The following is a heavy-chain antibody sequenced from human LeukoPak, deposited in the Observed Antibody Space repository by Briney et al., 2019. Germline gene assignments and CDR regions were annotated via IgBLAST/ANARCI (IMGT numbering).Heavy chain of an antibody. V-gene: IGHV4-59*01. CDR3: ARGEIGSGSYYNYYYYYMDV. D-gene: IGHD3-10*01. CDR1: GGSISSYY. CDR2: IYYSGST. J-gene: IGHJ6*03. Sequence: SETLSLTCTVSGGSISSYYWSWIRQPPGEGLEWIGYIYYSGSTNYNPSLKSRVTISVDTSKNQFSLKLSSVTAADTAVYYCARGEIGSGSYYNYYYYYMDVWGKGTTVTVSS.